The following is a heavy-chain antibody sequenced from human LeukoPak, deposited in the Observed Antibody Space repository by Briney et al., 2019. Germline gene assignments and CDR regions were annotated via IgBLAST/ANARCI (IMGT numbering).Heavy chain of an antibody. J-gene: IGHJ4*02. CDR3: ATAPPSGTYYYFDY. Sequence: GASVKLSCKASGYTFTSYYMHWVRQAPGQGVEWMGIINPSGGSTSYAQKFQGRVTMTRDTSTSTVYMELSSLRSEDTAVYYCATAPPSGTYYYFDYGGQGTLVTVSS. CDR2: INPSGGST. V-gene: IGHV1-46*01. D-gene: IGHD1-26*01. CDR1: GYTFTSYY.